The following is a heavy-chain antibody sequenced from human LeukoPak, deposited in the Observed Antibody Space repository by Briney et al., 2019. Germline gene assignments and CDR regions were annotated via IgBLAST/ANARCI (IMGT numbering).Heavy chain of an antibody. D-gene: IGHD3-22*01. Sequence: PGGSLRLSCAASGFTFSSYGMHWVRQAPGKGLEWVAVIWYDGSNKYYADSVKGRFTISRDNSKNTLYLQMNSLRAEDTALYYCAKDKNYDSSGYDGAFDIWGQGTMVTVSS. CDR2: IWYDGSNK. CDR1: GFTFSSYG. J-gene: IGHJ3*02. V-gene: IGHV3-30*02. CDR3: AKDKNYDSSGYDGAFDI.